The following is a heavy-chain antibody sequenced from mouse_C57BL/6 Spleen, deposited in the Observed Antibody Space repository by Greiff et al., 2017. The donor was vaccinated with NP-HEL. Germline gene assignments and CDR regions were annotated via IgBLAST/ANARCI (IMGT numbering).Heavy chain of an antibody. J-gene: IGHJ4*01. V-gene: IGHV2-2*01. CDR1: GFSLTSYG. Sequence: VQLQESGPGLVQPSQSLSITCTVSGFSLTSYGVHWVRQSPGKGLEWLGVIWSGGSTDYNAAFISRLSISKDNSKSQVFFKMNSLQADDTAIYYCARPTTVVDYYAMDYWGQGTSVTVSS. D-gene: IGHD1-1*01. CDR3: ARPTTVVDYYAMDY. CDR2: IWSGGST.